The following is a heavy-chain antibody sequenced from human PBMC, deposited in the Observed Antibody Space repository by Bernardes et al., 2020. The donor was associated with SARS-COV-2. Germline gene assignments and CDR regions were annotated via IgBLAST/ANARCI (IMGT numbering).Heavy chain of an antibody. J-gene: IGHJ4*02. Sequence: SETLSLTCTVSGVSIGSSPYYCGWIRQPPGKGLEWIGSLYSGGSTYYSPSLKSRVSISVDPPKNQFSLKLSSVAAADTAVYYCALGYCSAGSCYAVNYWGQGTLVTVSS. CDR3: ALGYCSAGSCYAVNY. V-gene: IGHV4-39*01. CDR1: GVSIGSSPYY. D-gene: IGHD2-15*01. CDR2: LYSGGST.